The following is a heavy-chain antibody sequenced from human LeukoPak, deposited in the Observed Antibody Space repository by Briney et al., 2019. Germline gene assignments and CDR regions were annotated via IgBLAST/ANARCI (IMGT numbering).Heavy chain of an antibody. D-gene: IGHD2-15*01. CDR1: GFTFSSYG. J-gene: IGHJ4*02. CDR2: ISYDGSNK. Sequence: GGSLRLSCAASGFTFSSYGMHWVRQAPGKGLEWLAVISYDGSNKYCADSVKGRFTISRDNSKNTLYLQMNSLRAEDTAVYYCAKDDQYGSYARQLFDYWGQGTLVTVSS. CDR3: AKDDQYGSYARQLFDY. V-gene: IGHV3-30*18.